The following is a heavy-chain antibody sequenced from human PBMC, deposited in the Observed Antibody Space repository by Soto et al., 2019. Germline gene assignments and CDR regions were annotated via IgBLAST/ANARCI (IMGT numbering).Heavy chain of an antibody. CDR2: IYYSGST. D-gene: IGHD3-16*01. Sequence: QLQLQESGPGLVKPSETLSLTCTVSGGSISSSSYYWGCIRQPPGKGLEWIGSIYYSGSTYYNPSLKSRVTISVDTSKNQFSLKLSSVTAADTAVYYCARRIYDSYYFDYWGQGTLVTVSS. CDR1: GGSISSSSYY. J-gene: IGHJ4*02. V-gene: IGHV4-39*01. CDR3: ARRIYDSYYFDY.